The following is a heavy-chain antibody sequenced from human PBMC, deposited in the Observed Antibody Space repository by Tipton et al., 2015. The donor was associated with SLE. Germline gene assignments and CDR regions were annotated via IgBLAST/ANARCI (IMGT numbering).Heavy chain of an antibody. J-gene: IGHJ4*02. V-gene: IGHV3-23*01. Sequence: SLRLSCAASGFSFSTYAMSWVRQAPGKGLEWVSSIYASGGSTYYADSVKGRFTISRDNSKNTMYMQMNSLRTEDTAVYYCAQGSSGPDNWGQGILVTVSS. CDR2: IYASGGST. D-gene: IGHD3-22*01. CDR3: AQGSSGPDN. CDR1: GFSFSTYA.